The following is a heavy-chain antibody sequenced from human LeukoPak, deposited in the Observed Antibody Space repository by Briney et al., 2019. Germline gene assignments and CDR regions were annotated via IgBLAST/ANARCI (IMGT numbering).Heavy chain of an antibody. CDR1: GGTFSSYA. Sequence: ASVNLPYRASGGTFSSYAISWVRRAPGQGLEWMGRIIPILGIANYAQKFQGRVTITADESTSTAYMELSSLRSEDTAVYYCARSGYYYGSGSYYEWFDPWGQATLVTVTA. V-gene: IGHV1-69*04. CDR2: IIPILGIA. D-gene: IGHD3-10*01. CDR3: ARSGYYYGSGSYYEWFDP. J-gene: IGHJ5*02.